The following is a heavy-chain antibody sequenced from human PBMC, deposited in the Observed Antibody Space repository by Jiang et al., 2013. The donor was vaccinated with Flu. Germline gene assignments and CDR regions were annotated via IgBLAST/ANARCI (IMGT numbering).Heavy chain of an antibody. J-gene: IGHJ4*02. CDR3: AHRLNYGGESF. CDR2: VYSNGDK. Sequence: WIRQPPGKGLEWLALVYSNGDKRYSPSLKTRLTITKDISKYQVVLTMTDMDPVDTATYYCAHRLNYGGESFWGQGTLVTVSS. D-gene: IGHD4-23*01. V-gene: IGHV2-5*01.